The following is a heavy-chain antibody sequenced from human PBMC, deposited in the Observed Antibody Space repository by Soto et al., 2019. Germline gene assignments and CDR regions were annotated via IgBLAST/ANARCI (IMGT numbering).Heavy chain of an antibody. D-gene: IGHD3-10*01. V-gene: IGHV3-30*09. Sequence: QVQLVESGEGVVQPGRSLRLSCAASGFTFSSYAMHWVRKAPGKGLEWVAVISSDGSDKYYADSVKGRFAISRDNSKNTLYVQLNRMRAEDTALYYCARDRQFGAGFIDVWGQGTTVTVSS. CDR3: ARDRQFGAGFIDV. CDR2: ISSDGSDK. CDR1: GFTFSSYA. J-gene: IGHJ6*02.